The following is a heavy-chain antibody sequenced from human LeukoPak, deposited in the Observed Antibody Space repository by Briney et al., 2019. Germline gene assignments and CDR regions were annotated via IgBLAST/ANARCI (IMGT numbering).Heavy chain of an antibody. Sequence: SGPTLVKPTQTLTLTCTFSGFSLSTSGVGVGWIRQPPGKALEWLAVIYWDDDKRYSPSLKSRLTITKDTSKSQVVLTMTNIDPVDTATYYCAHRLPSGAPWAFGYFDYWGQGTLVTVSS. CDR2: IYWDDDK. J-gene: IGHJ4*02. CDR3: AHRLPSGAPWAFGYFDY. D-gene: IGHD3-3*01. CDR1: GFSLSTSGVG. V-gene: IGHV2-5*02.